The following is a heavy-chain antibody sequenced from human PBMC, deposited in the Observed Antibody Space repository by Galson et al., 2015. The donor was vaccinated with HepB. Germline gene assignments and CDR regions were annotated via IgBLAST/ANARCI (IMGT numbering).Heavy chain of an antibody. CDR2: ISYDGSNK. V-gene: IGHV3-30*04. Sequence: SLRLSCAASGFTFSSYAMHWVRQAPGKGLEWVAVISYDGSNKYYADSVKGRFTISRDNSKNTLYLQMNSLRAEDTAVYYCARDTSQHSSGWYGVDYWGQGTLVTVSS. J-gene: IGHJ4*02. CDR1: GFTFSSYA. CDR3: ARDTSQHSSGWYGVDY. D-gene: IGHD6-19*01.